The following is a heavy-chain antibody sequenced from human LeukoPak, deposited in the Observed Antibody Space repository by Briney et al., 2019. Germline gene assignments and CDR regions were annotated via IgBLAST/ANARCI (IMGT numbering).Heavy chain of an antibody. D-gene: IGHD3-22*01. CDR3: SYYDSSGYYYVYPN. Sequence: SETLSLTCAVSGGSIDSRNWWTWVRQPPGEGLEWIGEIYHSGTTNYNPSLKSRVTLSVDKSKNQFSLELSSVTAADTAVYYCSYYDSSGYYYVYPNWGQGTLVTVSS. V-gene: IGHV4-4*02. J-gene: IGHJ4*02. CDR1: GGSIDSRNW. CDR2: IYHSGTT.